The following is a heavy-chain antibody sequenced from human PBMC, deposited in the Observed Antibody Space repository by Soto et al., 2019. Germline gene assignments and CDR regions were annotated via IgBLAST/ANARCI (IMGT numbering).Heavy chain of an antibody. CDR3: ARAPSPYYDFWSGSPSPYWDF. V-gene: IGHV1-69*13. CDR2: IIPIFGTA. J-gene: IGHJ6*02. D-gene: IGHD3-3*01. Sequence: SVKVSSKASGGTFSSYAICCVRQAPGQGLEWMGGIIPIFGTANYAQKFQGRVTITADESTSTAYMELSSLRSEDTAVYYCARAPSPYYDFWSGSPSPYWDFWGQGTTVTVSS. CDR1: GGTFSSYA.